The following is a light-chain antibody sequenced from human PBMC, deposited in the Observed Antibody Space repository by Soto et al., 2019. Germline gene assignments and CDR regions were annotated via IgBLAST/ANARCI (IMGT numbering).Light chain of an antibody. CDR3: QHYDRWPHT. J-gene: IGKJ2*01. V-gene: IGKV3-15*01. Sequence: EIVMTQSPATLSVSSGERATLSCRASQNLSRNLAWYQQRPGQAPRLLIHGASTRATGVPARFSGSWSGTDFAHTISILQSEDFAVYYCQHYDRWPHTFGQGTKLQIK. CDR2: GAS. CDR1: QNLSRN.